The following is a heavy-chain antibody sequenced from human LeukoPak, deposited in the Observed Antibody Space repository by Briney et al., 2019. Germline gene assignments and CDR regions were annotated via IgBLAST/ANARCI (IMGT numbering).Heavy chain of an antibody. CDR2: IYSGGST. CDR1: GFTGSSNY. Sequence: QTGGSLRLSCVASGFTGSSNYMNWVRQAPGKGLEWVSVIYSGGSTYYADSVKGRFTISRDNSKNTMYLQMNSLRAEDTAVYYCARGIAAAGTNYFDYWGQGTLVTVSS. V-gene: IGHV3-66*01. J-gene: IGHJ4*02. CDR3: ARGIAAAGTNYFDY. D-gene: IGHD6-13*01.